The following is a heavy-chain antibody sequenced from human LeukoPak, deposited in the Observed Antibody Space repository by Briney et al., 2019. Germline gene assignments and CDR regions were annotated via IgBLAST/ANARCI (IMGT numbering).Heavy chain of an antibody. CDR2: IYYSG. CDR1: GGSFSGYY. V-gene: IGHV4-34*09. D-gene: IGHD5-24*01. CDR3: ARDRDGYGYFDY. J-gene: IGHJ4*02. Sequence: PSQTLSLTCAVYGGSFSGYYWSWIRQHPGKGLEWMGYIYYSGSTYYNTYYNPSLKTRIFISVDASKNQFSLKLSSVTAADTAVYYCARDRDGYGYFDYWGQGTLVTVSS.